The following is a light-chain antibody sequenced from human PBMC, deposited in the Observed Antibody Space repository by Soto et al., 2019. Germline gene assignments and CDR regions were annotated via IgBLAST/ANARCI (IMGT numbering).Light chain of an antibody. V-gene: IGKV3-20*01. J-gene: IGKJ1*01. CDR2: GAS. CDR1: QSVSNNY. CDR3: QQYGSSCT. Sequence: EIVMTQSPATLSGSPGERATLSCGASQSVSNNYLAWYKQKPGHAPRLLIYGASNRATGIPDRLSGSGSGTEFTLTISRMAPEDFAVYYCQQYGSSCTFGHGTKVDIK.